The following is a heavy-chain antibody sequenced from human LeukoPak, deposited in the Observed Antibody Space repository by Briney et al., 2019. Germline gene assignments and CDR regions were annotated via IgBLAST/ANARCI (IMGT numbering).Heavy chain of an antibody. V-gene: IGHV4-59*08. Sequence: KPSETLSLTCTVSGGSISSYYWSWIRQPPGKGLEWIGYIYCSGSTKYNPSLKSRVSISVDTSKNQFSLKLSSVTAADTAVYYCARGAGAGYNLQPFDYWGQGTLVTVSS. CDR3: ARGAGAGYNLQPFDY. CDR2: IYCSGST. CDR1: GGSISSYY. J-gene: IGHJ4*02. D-gene: IGHD5-24*01.